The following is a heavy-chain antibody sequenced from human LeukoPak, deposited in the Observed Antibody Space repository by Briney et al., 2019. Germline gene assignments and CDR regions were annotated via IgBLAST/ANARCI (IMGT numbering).Heavy chain of an antibody. Sequence: PGGSLRLSCAVSGFAFGSEAMSWVRQSPARGLGWVASISPGGGTTYYADYVKGRFTISRDNAKNSVYLQMDSLRVEDTARYYCARDFIPAATFHSWGQGTRVTVSS. D-gene: IGHD6-25*01. J-gene: IGHJ4*02. CDR1: GFAFGSEA. CDR3: ARDFIPAATFHS. V-gene: IGHV3-23*01. CDR2: ISPGGGTT.